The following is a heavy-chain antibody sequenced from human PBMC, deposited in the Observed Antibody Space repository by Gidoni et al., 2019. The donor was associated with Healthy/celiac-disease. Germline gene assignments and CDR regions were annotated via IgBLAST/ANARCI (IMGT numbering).Heavy chain of an antibody. CDR3: ARDRFLARIGRFDY. J-gene: IGHJ4*02. CDR1: GFTFSSDS. CDR2: ISSSSSYI. V-gene: IGHV3-21*01. Sequence: EVQLVESGGGLVKPGGSLRLSCAASGFTFSSDSMNWVRQAPGKGLEWVSSISSSSSYIYYADSVKGRFTISRDNAKNSLYLQMNSLRAEDTAVYYCARDRFLARIGRFDYWGQGTLVTVSS. D-gene: IGHD3-3*01.